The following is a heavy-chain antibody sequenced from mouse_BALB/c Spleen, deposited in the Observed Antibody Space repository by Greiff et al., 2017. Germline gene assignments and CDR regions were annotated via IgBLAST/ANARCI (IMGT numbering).Heavy chain of an antibody. Sequence: EVQGVESGGGLVQPGGSLKLSCAASGFTFSSYTMSWVRQTPEKRLEWVAYISNGGGSTYYPDTVKGRFTISRDNAKNTLYLQMSSLKSEDTAMYYCARQKYGNYVLAYWGQGTLVTVSA. J-gene: IGHJ3*01. D-gene: IGHD2-10*02. CDR2: ISNGGGST. CDR1: GFTFSSYT. V-gene: IGHV5-12-2*01. CDR3: ARQKYGNYVLAY.